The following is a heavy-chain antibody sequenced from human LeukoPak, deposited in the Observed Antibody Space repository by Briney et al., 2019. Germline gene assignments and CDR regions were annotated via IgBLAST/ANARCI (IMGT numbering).Heavy chain of an antibody. CDR3: ARKYYYDSSGVYYFDY. CDR2: IYPGDSDT. J-gene: IGHJ4*02. CDR1: GYRFSSYW. V-gene: IGHV5-51*01. D-gene: IGHD3-22*01. Sequence: KYGESLKISCKGSGYRFSSYWIGWVRQMPGKGLEWVGIIYPGDSDTRYSPSFQGQVTISADKSISTAYLQWSSLKASDTAMYYCARKYYYDSSGVYYFDYWGQGTLVTVSS.